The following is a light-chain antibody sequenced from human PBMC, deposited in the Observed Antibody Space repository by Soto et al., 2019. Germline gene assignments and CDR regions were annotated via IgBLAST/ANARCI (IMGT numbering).Light chain of an antibody. CDR3: HQYGSSSWT. Sequence: EIVLTQSPGTLSLSPGERATLSCRASQSIGSSHLAWYQQKPGQAPRLLIYGASSRATGIPDRFSGSGSGTDFTLTISRLEPEDSAVYYCHQYGSSSWTFGQGTKVEIK. J-gene: IGKJ1*01. V-gene: IGKV3-20*01. CDR1: QSIGSSH. CDR2: GAS.